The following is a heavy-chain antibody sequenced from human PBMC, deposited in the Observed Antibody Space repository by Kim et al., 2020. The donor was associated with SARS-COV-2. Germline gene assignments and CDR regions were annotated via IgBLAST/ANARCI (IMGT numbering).Heavy chain of an antibody. V-gene: IGHV4-34*01. D-gene: IGHD2-2*01. Sequence: SETLSLTCAVYGGSFSGYYWSWIRQPPGKGLEWIGEINHSGSTNYNPSLKSRVTISVDTSKNQFSLKLSSVTAADTAVYYCARLSGARGGIYCSSTSCSNYYYYYMDVWGKGTTVTVSS. J-gene: IGHJ6*03. CDR3: ARLSGARGGIYCSSTSCSNYYYYYMDV. CDR1: GGSFSGYY. CDR2: INHSGST.